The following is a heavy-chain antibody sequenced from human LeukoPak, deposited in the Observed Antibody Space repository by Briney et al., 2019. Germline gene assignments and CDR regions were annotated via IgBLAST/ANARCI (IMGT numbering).Heavy chain of an antibody. J-gene: IGHJ4*02. CDR1: GGSISSYY. V-gene: IGHV4-59*01. CDR2: IYYSGST. CDR3: ARGGVMVRGGGFDY. D-gene: IGHD3-10*01. Sequence: PSETLSLTCTVSGGSISSYYRSWIRQPPGKGLEWIGYIYYSGSTNYNPSLKSRVTISVDTSKNQSSLKLSSVTAADTAVYYCARGGVMVRGGGFDYWGQGTLVTVSS.